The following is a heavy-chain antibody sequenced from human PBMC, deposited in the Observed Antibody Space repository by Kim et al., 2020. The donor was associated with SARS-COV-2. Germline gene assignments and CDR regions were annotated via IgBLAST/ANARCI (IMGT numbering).Heavy chain of an antibody. D-gene: IGHD3-10*01. CDR3: ARSYYYGSGYYFDY. Sequence: QKLQGRVTMTPDTSTSTAYMELRSLRSDDTAEYYCARSYYYGSGYYFDYWGQGTLVTVSS. V-gene: IGHV1-18*01. J-gene: IGHJ4*02.